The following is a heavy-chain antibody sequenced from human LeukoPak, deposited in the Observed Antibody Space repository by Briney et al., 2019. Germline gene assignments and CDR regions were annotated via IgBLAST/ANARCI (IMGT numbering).Heavy chain of an antibody. D-gene: IGHD1-1*01. CDR1: GFTISDYG. CDR2: ISGSGDGT. J-gene: IGHJ3*02. CDR3: AKGGSAGNDAFDI. Sequence: GGSLRLSSVASGFTISDYGMSWVRQAPGKGLEWVSVISGSGDGTYYADSVKGRFTISRDNSKNTLYLQMNSLRADDTAAYYCAKGGSAGNDAFDIWGQGTMVTVSS. V-gene: IGHV3-23*01.